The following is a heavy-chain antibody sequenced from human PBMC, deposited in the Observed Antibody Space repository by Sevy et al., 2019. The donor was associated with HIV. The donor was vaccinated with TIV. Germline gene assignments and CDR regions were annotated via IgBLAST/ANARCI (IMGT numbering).Heavy chain of an antibody. V-gene: IGHV3-15*01. J-gene: IGHJ5*02. Sequence: GGSLRLSCAASGCTFNNAWMSWVRQVPGKGLEWLGRIKSKTDGGSAEYASPVKGRFTISRDDSKSTLYLQMNRLRTEDTGVYYCTGATVFGATWFDPWGQGALVTVSS. CDR3: TGATVFGATWFDP. CDR1: GCTFNNAW. CDR2: IKSKTDGGSA. D-gene: IGHD3-3*01.